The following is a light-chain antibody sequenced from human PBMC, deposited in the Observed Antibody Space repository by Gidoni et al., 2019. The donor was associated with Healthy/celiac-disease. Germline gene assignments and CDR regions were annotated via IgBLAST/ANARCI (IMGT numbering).Light chain of an antibody. CDR3: SSYTSSSTLGV. Sequence: QSALTQPAPASESPDQSITISCTGTSSDVGGYNYVSWYQQHPGKAPNLMLYDVSNRSSWVSNRFSGSKSGNTASLTISGLQAEDEADYYCSSYTSSSTLGVFGGWTKLTVL. J-gene: IGLJ2*01. CDR1: SSDVGGYNY. V-gene: IGLV2-14*03. CDR2: DVS.